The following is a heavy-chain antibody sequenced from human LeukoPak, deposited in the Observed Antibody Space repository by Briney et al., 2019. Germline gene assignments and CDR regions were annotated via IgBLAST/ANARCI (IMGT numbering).Heavy chain of an antibody. D-gene: IGHD3-22*01. CDR2: INWNSGSK. Sequence: PGGSLRLSCAASGFTFDDYAIHWVRQGPGKGLGWVSGINWNSGSKHYADSVKGRFTISRDNAKNSLYLQMNSLKPEDTALYYCTKDFSSGYYYFDFWGQGTLVTVSS. CDR1: GFTFDDYA. V-gene: IGHV3-9*01. CDR3: TKDFSSGYYYFDF. J-gene: IGHJ4*02.